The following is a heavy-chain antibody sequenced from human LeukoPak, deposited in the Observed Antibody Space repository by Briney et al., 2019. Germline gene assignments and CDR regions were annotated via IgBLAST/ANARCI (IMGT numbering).Heavy chain of an antibody. CDR3: PRLYSGYYYGVDY. CDR2: ISSCGSTI. V-gene: IGHV3-11*04. Sequence: GGSLTLSCAVSGVIFSVQYMSWIRPAPGKGLEWVAYISSCGSTIYYADSVTGRLIICRDHAKNSPYLQMNSHRGEGPAVYCRPRLYSGYYYGVDYWGQGTLVTVSS. D-gene: IGHD5-12*01. CDR1: GVIFSVQY. J-gene: IGHJ4*02.